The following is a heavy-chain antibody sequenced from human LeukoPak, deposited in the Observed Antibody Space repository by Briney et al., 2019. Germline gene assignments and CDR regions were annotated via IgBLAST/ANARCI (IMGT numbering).Heavy chain of an antibody. Sequence: GGSLRLSCAASGFTFSRYWMSWVRQAPGKGPEWVANIKEDGSEKYYVDSVKGRLTISRDNAKNSLYLQMNSLRAEDTAVYYCARLTTTAPPAFDYWGQGTLVTVSS. CDR2: IKEDGSEK. CDR3: ARLTTTAPPAFDY. CDR1: GFTFSRYW. D-gene: IGHD4/OR15-4a*01. J-gene: IGHJ4*02. V-gene: IGHV3-7*01.